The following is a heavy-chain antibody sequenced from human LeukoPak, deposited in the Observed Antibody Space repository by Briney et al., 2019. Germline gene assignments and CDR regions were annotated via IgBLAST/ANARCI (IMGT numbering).Heavy chain of an antibody. CDR1: GFNFKNYW. CDR3: ASLLVAGVASVDY. J-gene: IGHJ4*02. CDR2: IINDGSST. V-gene: IGHV3-74*01. D-gene: IGHD6-19*01. Sequence: PGGSLRLSCAASGFNFKNYWMHWVRQAPGKGLEWVSRIINDGSSTTYADSVKGRFTISRDNAKDTLYLQMNSLRVEDTAVYYCASLLVAGVASVDYWGQGTLVTVSS.